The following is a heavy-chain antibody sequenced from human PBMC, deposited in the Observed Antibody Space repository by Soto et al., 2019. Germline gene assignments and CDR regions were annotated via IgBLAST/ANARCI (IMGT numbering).Heavy chain of an antibody. Sequence: PGGSLRLSCAASGFTFSTYWMLWVRQAPGEGLVWVSRIKSDGSSISYADSVKGRFTISRDNSKNTLYLQMNSLRAEDTAVYYCARVPGRIGYFDYWGQGTLVTVSS. D-gene: IGHD3-10*01. CDR2: IKSDGSSI. CDR1: GFTFSTYW. CDR3: ARVPGRIGYFDY. V-gene: IGHV3-74*01. J-gene: IGHJ4*02.